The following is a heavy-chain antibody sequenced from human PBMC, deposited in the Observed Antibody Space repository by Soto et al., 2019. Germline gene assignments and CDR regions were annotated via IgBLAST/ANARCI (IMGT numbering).Heavy chain of an antibody. CDR3: ARSQGSSTSLEIYYYYYSGMDV. V-gene: IGHV1-69*01. CDR1: GGTFSSYA. J-gene: IGHJ6*02. Sequence: QVQLVQSGAEVKKPGSSVKVSCKASGGTFSSYAISWVRQAPGQGLEWMGGIIPISDTTNYAQKFQGRVTITADESTSTAYMELSSLRSEDTAVYYCARSQGSSTSLEIYYYYYSGMDVWCQGNTVTGPS. D-gene: IGHD2-2*01. CDR2: IIPISDTT.